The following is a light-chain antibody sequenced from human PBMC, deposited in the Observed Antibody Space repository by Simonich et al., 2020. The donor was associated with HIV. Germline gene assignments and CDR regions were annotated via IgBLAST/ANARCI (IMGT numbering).Light chain of an antibody. CDR3: QQYYSSPHT. V-gene: IGKV4-1*01. CDR2: WAS. J-gene: IGKJ2*01. Sequence: DIVMTQSPDSLAVSLGERATINSKSSQSVLYSSNNKTYLAWYQPKPGQPPKLLIYWASTRESGVHDRFSGSGSGTDFTLTISSLQAEDVAVYYCQQYYSSPHTFGQGTRLEIK. CDR1: QSVLYSSNNKTY.